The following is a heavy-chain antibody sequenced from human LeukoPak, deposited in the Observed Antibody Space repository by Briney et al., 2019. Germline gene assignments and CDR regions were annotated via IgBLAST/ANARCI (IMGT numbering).Heavy chain of an antibody. Sequence: GASVKVSCKASGYTFTDYYIHWVRQAPGQGLEWMGWINPNSGDTNNSQKFRGRVTMTRDTSISTAYMDLSRLTSDDTAVYYCAREYDYGDSHYFDSWGQGTLVTVSS. D-gene: IGHD4-17*01. V-gene: IGHV1-2*02. CDR3: AREYDYGDSHYFDS. J-gene: IGHJ4*02. CDR2: INPNSGDT. CDR1: GYTFTDYY.